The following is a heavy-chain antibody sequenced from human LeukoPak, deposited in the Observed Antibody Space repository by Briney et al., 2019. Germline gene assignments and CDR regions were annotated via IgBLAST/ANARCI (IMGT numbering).Heavy chain of an antibody. CDR1: GGSFSGYY. CDR3: ARGDRITMIVEGAFDI. V-gene: IGHV4-34*01. D-gene: IGHD3-22*01. CDR2: INHSGST. J-gene: IGHJ3*02. Sequence: PSETLSLTCAVYGGSFSGYYWSWIRQPPGKGLEWIGEINHSGSTNYNPSLKSLVTISVDTSKNQFSLKLSSVTAADTAVYYCARGDRITMIVEGAFDIWGQGTMVTVSS.